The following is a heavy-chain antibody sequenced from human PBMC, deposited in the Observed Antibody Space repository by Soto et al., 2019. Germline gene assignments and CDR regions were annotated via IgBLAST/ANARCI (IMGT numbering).Heavy chain of an antibody. CDR2: ISGGGGTT. J-gene: IGHJ4*02. CDR1: GFSFSSYS. V-gene: IGHV3-48*02. CDR3: ARDPMSGSQKLYFDY. D-gene: IGHD1-26*01. Sequence: EVQLVESGGGLVQPGWSLRLSCAASGFSFSSYSMNWVRQAPGKGLEWVSYISGGGGTTYYADSVKGRFTISRDNAKKSLYLQLSSLRDVDTAVYYCARDPMSGSQKLYFDYWGQGTLVTVSS.